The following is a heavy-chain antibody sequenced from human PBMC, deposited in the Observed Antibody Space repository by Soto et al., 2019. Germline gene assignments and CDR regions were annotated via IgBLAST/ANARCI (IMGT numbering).Heavy chain of an antibody. V-gene: IGHV1-46*01. CDR1: GYTFTSYG. CDR3: ARGAMIAEYYFDY. D-gene: IGHD3-22*01. Sequence: ASVKVSCKASGYTFTSYGISWVRQAPGQGLEWMGWINPSGGSTSYAQKFQGRVTMTRDTSTSTVYMELSSLRSEDTAVYYCARGAMIAEYYFDYWGQGTLVTVSS. CDR2: INPSGGST. J-gene: IGHJ4*02.